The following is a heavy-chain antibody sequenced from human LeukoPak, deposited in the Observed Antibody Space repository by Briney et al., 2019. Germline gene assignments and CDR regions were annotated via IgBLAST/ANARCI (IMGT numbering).Heavy chain of an antibody. CDR3: ARKGDGYNLGSWFGP. D-gene: IGHD5-24*01. V-gene: IGHV4-34*01. J-gene: IGHJ5*02. Sequence: SETLSLTCAVYGGSFSGYYWSWIRQPPGKGLEWIGEINHSGSTNYNPSLKSRVTISVDTSKNQFSLKLSSVTAADTAVYYCARKGDGYNLGSWFGPWGQGTLVTVSS. CDR1: GGSFSGYY. CDR2: INHSGST.